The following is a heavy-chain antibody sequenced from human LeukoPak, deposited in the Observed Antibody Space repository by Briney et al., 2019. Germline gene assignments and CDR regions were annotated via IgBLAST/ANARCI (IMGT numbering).Heavy chain of an antibody. J-gene: IGHJ4*02. CDR2: IDPSDSYT. CDR1: GYSFTSYW. CDR3: ARPSSGWYVLDY. V-gene: IGHV5-10-1*01. Sequence: GESLKISCKGSGYSFTSYWISWVRQMPGKGLEWMGRIDPSDSYTNYSPSFQGHVTISADKSISTAYLQLSSVKASDTAMYYCARPSSGWYVLDYWGQGTLVTVSS. D-gene: IGHD6-19*01.